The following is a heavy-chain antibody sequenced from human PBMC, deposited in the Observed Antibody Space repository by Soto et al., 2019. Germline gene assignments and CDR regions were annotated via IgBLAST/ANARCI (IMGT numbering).Heavy chain of an antibody. J-gene: IGHJ4*02. V-gene: IGHV4-34*01. Sequence: SETLSLTCAVYGGSFSGYYWSWIRQPPGKGLEWIGEINHSGSTNYNPSLKSRVTISVDTSKKQFSLKLSSVTAADTAVYYCARGGYSYYFDYRGQGTLVTVSS. CDR3: ARGGYSYYFDY. CDR2: INHSGST. CDR1: GGSFSGYY. D-gene: IGHD5-18*01.